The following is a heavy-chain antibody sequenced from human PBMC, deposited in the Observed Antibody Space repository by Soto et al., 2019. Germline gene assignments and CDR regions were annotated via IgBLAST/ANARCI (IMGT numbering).Heavy chain of an antibody. V-gene: IGHV1-2*04. CDR3: ARDRSPYSSSSGIGD. CDR2: INPNSGGT. CDR1: GYTFTGYY. J-gene: IGHJ4*02. Sequence: QVQLVQSGAEVKKPGASVKVSCKASGYTFTGYYMHWVRQAPGQGLEWMGWINPNSGGTNYAQKFQGWVNMTRDTSVSTAYMELSRLRSDDTAVYYCARDRSPYSSSSGIGDWGQGTLVTVSS. D-gene: IGHD6-6*01.